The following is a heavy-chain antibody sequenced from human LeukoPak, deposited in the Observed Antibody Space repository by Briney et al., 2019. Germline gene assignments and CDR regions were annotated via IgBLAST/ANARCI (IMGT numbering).Heavy chain of an antibody. CDR3: AKDLSNSWYLDS. CDR1: GFTFSSYA. J-gene: IGHJ4*02. D-gene: IGHD6-13*01. Sequence: GRSLRLSCAASGFTFSSYAMHWVRQAPGKGLEWVAVISYDGSNKYYADSVKGRFTISKDNSKNTLYLQMNRMRAEDTAIYYCAKDLSNSWYLDSWGQGTLVTVSS. CDR2: ISYDGSNK. V-gene: IGHV3-30*04.